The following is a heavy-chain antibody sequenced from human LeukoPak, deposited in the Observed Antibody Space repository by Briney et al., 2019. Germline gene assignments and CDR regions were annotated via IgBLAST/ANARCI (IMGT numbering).Heavy chain of an antibody. CDR1: GGSISSFY. D-gene: IGHD5-12*01. Sequence: SETLSLTCTVSGGSISSFYWNWIGQPPGKGLEWIAYIYHSGDTRYNPSLKSRVTISVDTSKSQFSLKLSSVTAADTAVYYCARGGYSGSDWTTWGQGTRVTVSS. J-gene: IGHJ5*02. CDR3: ARGGYSGSDWTT. V-gene: IGHV4-59*01. CDR2: IYHSGDT.